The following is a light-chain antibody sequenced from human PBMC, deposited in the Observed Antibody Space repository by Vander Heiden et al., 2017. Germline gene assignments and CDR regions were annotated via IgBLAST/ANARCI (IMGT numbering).Light chain of an antibody. V-gene: IGLV1-47*01. Sequence: QSVMTQPPSASGTPGQRLAISCSGTRSNIGNNYVYWYKQFPGTAPKLLIYKNSHRPSGGPDRFSGSRSGTSAYLDISGLRSEDEADYYCAAWDESLSGWVFGGGTKLTVL. CDR3: AAWDESLSGWV. CDR1: RSNIGNNY. CDR2: KNS. J-gene: IGLJ3*02.